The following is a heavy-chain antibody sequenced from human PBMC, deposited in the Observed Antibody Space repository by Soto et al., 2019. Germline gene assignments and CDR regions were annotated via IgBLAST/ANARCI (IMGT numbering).Heavy chain of an antibody. CDR3: AKAGGPYYFEY. V-gene: IGHV3-30*18. Sequence: GGSLRLSCAASGFTFSRFGIHWVRQAPDKGLEWVAVISYDGTKEHYEESVKGRFTISRDNSKNTVHLQMNSLRVEDTAVYYCAKAGGPYYFEYWGLGTVVTVS. CDR2: ISYDGTKE. D-gene: IGHD3-10*01. J-gene: IGHJ4*01. CDR1: GFTFSRFG.